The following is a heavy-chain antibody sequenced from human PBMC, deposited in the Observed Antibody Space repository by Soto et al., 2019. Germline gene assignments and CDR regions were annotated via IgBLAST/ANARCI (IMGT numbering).Heavy chain of an antibody. V-gene: IGHV3-23*01. J-gene: IGHJ4*02. CDR3: AKVGCSGGSCYSEGKYYFDY. CDR2: ISGSGGST. D-gene: IGHD2-15*01. CDR1: GFTFSSYA. Sequence: GGSLRLSCAASGFTFSSYAMSWVRQAPGKGLEWVSAISGSGGSTYYADSVKGRFTISRDNSKNTLYLQMNSLRAEDTAVYYCAKVGCSGGSCYSEGKYYFDYWGQGTLVTVSS.